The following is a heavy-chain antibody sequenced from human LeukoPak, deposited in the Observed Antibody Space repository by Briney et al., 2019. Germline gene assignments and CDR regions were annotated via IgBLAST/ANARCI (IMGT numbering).Heavy chain of an antibody. D-gene: IGHD3-10*01. CDR3: AKDMSRYYYGSGSYSSGMDV. J-gene: IGHJ6*02. CDR2: ISWNSGSI. Sequence: PGGSLRLSCAASGFTFDDYAMHWVRQAPGKGLEWVSGISWNSGSIGYADSVKGRFTISRDNAKNSLYLQMNSLRAEDTALYYCAKDMSRYYYGSGSYSSGMDVWGQGTPVTVSS. V-gene: IGHV3-9*01. CDR1: GFTFDDYA.